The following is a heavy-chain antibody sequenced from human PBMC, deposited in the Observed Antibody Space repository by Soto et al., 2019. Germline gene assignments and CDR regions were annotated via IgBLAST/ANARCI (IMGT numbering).Heavy chain of an antibody. CDR3: AKFYYYDSSGYGPYYYYGMDV. CDR1: GFTFSSYA. J-gene: IGHJ6*02. D-gene: IGHD3-22*01. Sequence: GGSLRLSCAASGFTFSSYAMSWVRQAPGKGLEWVSAISGSGGSTYYADSVKGRFTISRDNSKNTLYLQMNSLRAEDTAVYYCAKFYYYDSSGYGPYYYYGMDVWGQGTTVTVSS. V-gene: IGHV3-23*01. CDR2: ISGSGGST.